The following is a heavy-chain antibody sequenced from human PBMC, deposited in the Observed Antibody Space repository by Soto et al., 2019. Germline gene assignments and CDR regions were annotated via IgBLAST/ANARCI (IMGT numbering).Heavy chain of an antibody. CDR2: IYVTGAV. J-gene: IGHJ5*02. V-gene: IGHV4-31*03. Sequence: SETLSLTCIVSGAALNSGNHYRIWIRHVPGKGLEWIGHIYVTGAVDYNPSLRDRITISQDTSERQFSLNLRLVTAADTAVYYCARLRIATNNYKWFDPWGQGTLVTVSS. CDR3: ARLRIATNNYKWFDP. D-gene: IGHD2-21*01. CDR1: GAALNSGNHY.